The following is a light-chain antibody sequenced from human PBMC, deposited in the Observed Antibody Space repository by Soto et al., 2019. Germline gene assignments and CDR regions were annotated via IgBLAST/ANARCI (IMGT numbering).Light chain of an antibody. CDR3: QQYGSSPPWT. Sequence: EIVLTQSPGTLSLSPGERATLSCRASQSVTSSYLAWYQQKPGQAPRLLIYDASTRATGLPDRFSGSGSETDFTLTISRLEPEDFAVYYCQQYGSSPPWTFGQGTKVEIK. CDR1: QSVTSSY. V-gene: IGKV3-20*01. J-gene: IGKJ1*01. CDR2: DAS.